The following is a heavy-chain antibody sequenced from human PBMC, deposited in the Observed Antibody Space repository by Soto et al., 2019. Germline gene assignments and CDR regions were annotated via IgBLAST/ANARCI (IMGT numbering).Heavy chain of an antibody. J-gene: IGHJ6*03. CDR1: GFTFTNYA. V-gene: IGHV3-23*01. CDR2: ITAAGGT. CDR3: ANNLPGVGIHYYYMDV. Sequence: EVQLLESGGGLVQPGGSLRLSCAASGFTFTNYAMSWVRQAPGKGLEWVSSITAAGGTYYADSVKGRFTISRDNSKNALNLQMNGVRAEDTAVYYCANNLPGVGIHYYYMDVWGKGTTVTISS. D-gene: IGHD1-20*01.